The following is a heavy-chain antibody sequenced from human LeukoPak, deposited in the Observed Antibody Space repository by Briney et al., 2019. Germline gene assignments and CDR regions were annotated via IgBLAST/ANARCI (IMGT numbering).Heavy chain of an antibody. J-gene: IGHJ4*02. V-gene: IGHV3-23*01. CDR3: AKDVVGAAY. Sequence: ETLSLTCTVSGGSISSYYWSWVRQAPGKGLEWVSAISGSGGSTYYADSVKGRFTISRDNSKNTLYLQMNSLRAEDTAVYYCAKDVVGAAYWGQGTLVTVSS. CDR2: ISGSGGST. D-gene: IGHD1-26*01. CDR1: GGSISSYY.